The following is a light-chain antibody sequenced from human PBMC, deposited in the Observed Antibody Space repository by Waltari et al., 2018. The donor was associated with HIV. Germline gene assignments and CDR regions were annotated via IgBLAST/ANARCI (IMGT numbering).Light chain of an antibody. Sequence: QSVLTQPPSASGTPGQRVSIPCSGSSSNIGTRTVNWFQQLPGTAPTLLIYNNNRRPSGVPDRFSGSKSGTSASLAISGRQSEDEADYYCAAWDDRMNGFYVFGTGTKVTVL. CDR3: AAWDDRMNGFYV. CDR1: SSNIGTRT. V-gene: IGLV1-44*01. J-gene: IGLJ1*01. CDR2: NNN.